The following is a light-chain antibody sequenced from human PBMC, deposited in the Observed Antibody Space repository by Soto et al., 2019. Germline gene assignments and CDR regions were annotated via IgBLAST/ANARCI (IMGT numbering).Light chain of an antibody. Sequence: QSVLTQPPSASGTPGQRVTISCSGSSSTIGSTTVNWYQQLPGTAPKLLIYSNNQRPSGVPDRFSGAKSRTSASLASSGLQSKDETDYYCAAWDDSLNGYVFGTGTKLTVL. J-gene: IGLJ1*01. CDR2: SNN. CDR1: SSTIGSTT. V-gene: IGLV1-44*01. CDR3: AAWDDSLNGYV.